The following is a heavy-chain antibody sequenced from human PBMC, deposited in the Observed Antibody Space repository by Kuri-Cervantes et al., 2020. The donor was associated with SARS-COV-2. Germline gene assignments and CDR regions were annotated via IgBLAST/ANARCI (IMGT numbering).Heavy chain of an antibody. J-gene: IGHJ4*02. D-gene: IGHD6-19*01. CDR3: AKEGSSGWYGGD. Sequence: GESLKISCEASGFIFSDYAMDWVRQAPGKGLEWVAAIGYDGSRKHYSDSLKGRFTISRDNSQNTVYLQMSTLRDDDTAVYYCAKEGSSGWYGGDWGQGALVTVSS. V-gene: IGHV3-30*04. CDR2: IGYDGSRK. CDR1: GFIFSDYA.